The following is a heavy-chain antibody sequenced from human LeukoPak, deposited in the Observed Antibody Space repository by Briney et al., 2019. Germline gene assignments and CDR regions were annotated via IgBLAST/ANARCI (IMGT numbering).Heavy chain of an antibody. D-gene: IGHD6-6*01. CDR2: MNPNSGNT. Sequence: GASVKVSCKASGYTFTSYDINWVRQATGQGLEWMGWMNPNSGNTGYAQKFQGRVTMTRNTSISTAYMELSSLRSEDTAVYYCVRGTARLYYYYMDVWGKGTTVTVSS. J-gene: IGHJ6*03. CDR3: VRGTARLYYYYMDV. V-gene: IGHV1-8*01. CDR1: GYTFTSYD.